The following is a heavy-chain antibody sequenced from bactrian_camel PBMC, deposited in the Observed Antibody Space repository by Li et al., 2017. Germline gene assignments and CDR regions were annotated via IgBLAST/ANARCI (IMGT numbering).Heavy chain of an antibody. V-gene: IGHV3S53*01. J-gene: IGHJ4*01. CDR2: YSGGAA. D-gene: IGHD2*01. CDR3: AARGGGGRIGCSGGRYTPADFGM. CDR1: GSIDSAHC. Sequence: VQLVESGGGSVQAGGSLRLACVASGSIDSAHCMGWFRHVSGGRREGLNWYSGGAAYFADSVKGRFSSSEDVRGKTVHLQMNNLQHEDTAMYYCAARGGGGRIGCSGGRYTPADFGMWGQGTQVTVS.